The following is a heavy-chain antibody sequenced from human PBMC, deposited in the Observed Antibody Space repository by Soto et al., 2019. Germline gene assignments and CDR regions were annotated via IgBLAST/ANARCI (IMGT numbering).Heavy chain of an antibody. D-gene: IGHD6-13*01. CDR1: GYTFTSYG. V-gene: IGHV1-18*04. CDR2: ISAYNGNT. J-gene: IGHJ3*02. Sequence: GASVKVSCKASGYTFTSYGISWVRQAPGQGLEWMGWISAYNGNTNYAQKLQGRVTMTTDTSTSTAYMELRSLRSDDTAVYYCARDSSSWYNGAFDMLGQGTMVTVSS. CDR3: ARDSSSWYNGAFDM.